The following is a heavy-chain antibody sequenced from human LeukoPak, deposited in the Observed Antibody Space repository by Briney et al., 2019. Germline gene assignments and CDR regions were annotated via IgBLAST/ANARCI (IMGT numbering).Heavy chain of an antibody. D-gene: IGHD5-12*01. J-gene: IGHJ4*02. V-gene: IGHV3-21*01. CDR2: ISSSSNYI. CDR3: ARGRGIVYRGNDFHQPSDY. Sequence: GGSLRLSCAASGFTFSSYNMVWVRHAPGNGPEWVSLISSSSNYISYTASVKCRFTITRANAKNSLYLQMNSLRGEDTAVYYCARGRGIVYRGNDFHQPSDYWGQGTLVSVSS. CDR1: GFTFSSYN.